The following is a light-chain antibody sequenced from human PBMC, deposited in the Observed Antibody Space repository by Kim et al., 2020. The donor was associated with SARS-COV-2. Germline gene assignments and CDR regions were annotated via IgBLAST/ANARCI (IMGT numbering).Light chain of an antibody. CDR1: SSNIGTSF. Sequence: QSVLTQPPSVSAAPGQKVTISCSGTSSNIGTSFVSWYQQLPGTAPKLLIYENNKETSEIPERFSASKSGTSATLGIAGLQTEDEADYYCGAWDASLGAWVFGGGTQLTVL. CDR3: GAWDASLGAWV. J-gene: IGLJ3*02. CDR2: ENN. V-gene: IGLV1-51*01.